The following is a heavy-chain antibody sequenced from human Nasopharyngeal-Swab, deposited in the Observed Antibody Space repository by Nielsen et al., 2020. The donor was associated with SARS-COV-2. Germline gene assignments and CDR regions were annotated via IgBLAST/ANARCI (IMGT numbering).Heavy chain of an antibody. CDR1: GFTFSSYA. V-gene: IGHV3-23*01. Sequence: GESLKISCAASGFTFSSYAMSWVRQAPGKGLEWVSAISGSGGSTYYADSVKGRFTISRDNAKNSLYLQMNSLRAEDTAVYYCARGLDYWGQGTLVTVSS. CDR2: ISGSGGST. CDR3: ARGLDY. D-gene: IGHD3-16*01. J-gene: IGHJ4*02.